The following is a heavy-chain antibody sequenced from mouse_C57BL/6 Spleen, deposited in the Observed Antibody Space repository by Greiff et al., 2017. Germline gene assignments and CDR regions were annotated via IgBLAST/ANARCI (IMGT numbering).Heavy chain of an antibody. J-gene: IGHJ2*01. CDR1: GYTFTEYT. Sequence: VQLQQSGAELVKPGASVKLSCKASGYTFTEYTINWVKQRSGQGLEWIGRFYPGSGRIKYNEKFKGKATLTADQSSSTVYMELSSLTSEDSAVYFCARREDVLLRYNYWGQGTTLTVSS. V-gene: IGHV1-62-2*01. D-gene: IGHD1-1*01. CDR2: FYPGSGRI. CDR3: ARREDVLLRYNY.